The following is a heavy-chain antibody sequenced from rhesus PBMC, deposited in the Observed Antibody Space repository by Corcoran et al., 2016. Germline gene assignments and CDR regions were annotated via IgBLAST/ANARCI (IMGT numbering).Heavy chain of an antibody. J-gene: IGHJ4*01. V-gene: IGHV3-13*01. D-gene: IGHD2-2*01. CDR2: IKNKANSYTT. CDR1: GVPFSNYA. Sequence: EVQLVESGGGLVQPGGSRRRSCAASGVPFSNYALHWVRQAQGKGLKWVGLIKNKANSYTTEYAAAVKGRFTISRDDSKNTLYLQMSSLKTEDTALYYCTKSYALYYFDYWGQGVLVTVSS. CDR3: TKSYALYYFDY.